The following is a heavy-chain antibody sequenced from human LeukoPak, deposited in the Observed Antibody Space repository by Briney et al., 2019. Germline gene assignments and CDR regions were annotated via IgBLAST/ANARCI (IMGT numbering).Heavy chain of an antibody. V-gene: IGHV4-38-2*02. CDR3: ARVVASTSIDS. D-gene: IGHD2-15*01. J-gene: IGHJ4*02. Sequence: SETLSLTCTVSGYSISSGYFWGWIRQPPGKGPEWIGSIFHSGDVYYNPALQSRVTISIDASTNRFSLKLTSVTAADTALYYCARVVASTSIDSWGQGTLVTVSS. CDR2: IFHSGDV. CDR1: GYSISSGYF.